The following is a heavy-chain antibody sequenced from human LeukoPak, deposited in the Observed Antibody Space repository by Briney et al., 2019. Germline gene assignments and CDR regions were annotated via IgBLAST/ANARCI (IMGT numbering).Heavy chain of an antibody. Sequence: GESLNISCKGSGYSFTTYRIGWVRQMPGKGLEWMGIIYPGDSDTRYSPSFQGQVTITADKSISTAYLQWSSLKASDTAMYYCARRAGDSSGWYTSFDYWGQGTLVTVSS. J-gene: IGHJ4*02. CDR1: GYSFTTYR. CDR3: ARRAGDSSGWYTSFDY. V-gene: IGHV5-51*01. D-gene: IGHD6-19*01. CDR2: IYPGDSDT.